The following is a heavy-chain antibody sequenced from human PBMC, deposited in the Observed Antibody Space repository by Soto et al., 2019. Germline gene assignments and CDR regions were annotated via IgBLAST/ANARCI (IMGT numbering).Heavy chain of an antibody. Sequence: QLPLQESGPRLVKPSETLSLSCSVSGGSISSSSSYWGWVRQPPGKGLEWIGSMYYSGYTYHNPSLKSRVTISVDTSKNQFSLNLSSVTAADTAVYYCARRRIDYYGMDVWGQGTTVTVSS. V-gene: IGHV4-39*01. CDR2: MYYSGYT. J-gene: IGHJ6*02. CDR3: ARRRIDYYGMDV. CDR1: GGSISSSSSY.